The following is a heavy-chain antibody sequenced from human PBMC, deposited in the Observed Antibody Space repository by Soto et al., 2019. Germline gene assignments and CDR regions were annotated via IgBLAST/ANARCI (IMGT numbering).Heavy chain of an antibody. J-gene: IGHJ4*02. V-gene: IGHV3-74*01. CDR1: GFTFSSYW. Sequence: GGSLRLSCAASGFTFSSYWMHWVRQAPGKGLVWVSRINSDGSSTSYADSVKGRFTISRDNAKNTLYLQMNSLRAEDTAVYYCASAYSYGRPLDYWGQGTLVTVSS. D-gene: IGHD5-18*01. CDR2: INSDGSST. CDR3: ASAYSYGRPLDY.